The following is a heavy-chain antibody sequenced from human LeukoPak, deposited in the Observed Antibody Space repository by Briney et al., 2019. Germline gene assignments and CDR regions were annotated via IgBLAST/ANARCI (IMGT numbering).Heavy chain of an antibody. CDR3: ARGFGFGEFSYYYGLDV. CDR1: GGYISSRSYS. Sequence: SETLSLTCSVSGGYISSRSYSWGWIRRSPGKGLEWIGNFHYSGSTYYNPSLKSRVTISVDTSKNQFSLKLSSVTAADTAVYYCARGFGFGEFSYYYGLDVWGQGTTVTVSS. D-gene: IGHD3-10*01. CDR2: FHYSGST. V-gene: IGHV4-39*07. J-gene: IGHJ6*02.